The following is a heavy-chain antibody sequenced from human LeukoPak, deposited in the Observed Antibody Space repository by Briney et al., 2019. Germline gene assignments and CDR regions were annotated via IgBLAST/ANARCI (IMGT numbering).Heavy chain of an antibody. J-gene: IGHJ4*02. V-gene: IGHV3-33*08. CDR1: DFSFSNYG. D-gene: IGHD3-10*01. CDR2: IWYDGSNK. Sequence: PGRSLRLSCAASDFSFSNYGIHWVRQAPGKGLEWVAIIWYDGSNKYYADSVKGRFSISRDNSKNTLYLQMNSLRAEDTAVYYCARDGLTMVRGQTFLDYWGQGTLVTVST. CDR3: ARDGLTMVRGQTFLDY.